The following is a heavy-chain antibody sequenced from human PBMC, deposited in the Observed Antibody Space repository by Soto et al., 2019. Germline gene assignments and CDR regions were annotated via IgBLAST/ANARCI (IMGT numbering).Heavy chain of an antibody. Sequence: QVQLQESGPGLVTPSGTLSLTCAVSGGSISSSNWWSWVRQPPGKGLEWIGEIYHDGSTNYNPSLKSRVTTSVDKSKNQFSLYLSFVTAAHTAVYYCARNKVVGLFEYWGQGTVVTVSS. CDR3: ARNKVVGLFEY. V-gene: IGHV4-4*02. D-gene: IGHD2-2*01. CDR2: IYHDGST. J-gene: IGHJ4*02. CDR1: GGSISSSNW.